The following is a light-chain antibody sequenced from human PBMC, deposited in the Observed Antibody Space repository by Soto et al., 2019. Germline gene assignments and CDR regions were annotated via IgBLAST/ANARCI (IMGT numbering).Light chain of an antibody. CDR3: NSYTSRATGV. J-gene: IGLJ2*01. Sequence: QSALTQPASVSGSPGQSITISCTGTSSDVGSYNYVSWYQQHPGRAPKLIIFEVSNRPSGVSDRFSGSKSDNTASLTISGLQAEDEADYYCNSYTSRATGVFGGGTKLTVL. V-gene: IGLV2-14*01. CDR2: EVS. CDR1: SSDVGSYNY.